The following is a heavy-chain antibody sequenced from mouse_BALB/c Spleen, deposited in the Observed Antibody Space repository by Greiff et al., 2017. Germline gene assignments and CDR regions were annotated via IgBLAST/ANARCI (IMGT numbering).Heavy chain of an antibody. CDR1: GYTFTSYW. J-gene: IGHJ2*01. CDR2: IYPGSGST. CDR3: SLLYYFDY. Sequence: LQQPGSELVRPGASVKLSCKASGYTFTSYWMHWVKQRPGQGLEWIGNIYPGSGSTNYDEKFKSKATLTVDTSSSTAYMQLSSLTSEDSAVYYCSLLYYFDYWGQGTTLTVSS. V-gene: IGHV1S22*01. D-gene: IGHD2-10*01.